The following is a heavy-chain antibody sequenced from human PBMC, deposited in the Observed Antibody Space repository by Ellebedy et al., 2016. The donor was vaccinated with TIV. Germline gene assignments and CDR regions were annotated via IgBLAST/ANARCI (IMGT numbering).Heavy chain of an antibody. V-gene: IGHV4-34*01. Sequence: MPGGSLRLSCAVYGGSFSGDYWSWIRQPPGKGLEWIGEINHRGRINSNLSLKSRVTISVGTSKNELSLKLSSVTAADTAVYYCVKDYGDAQYWGQGTLVTVSS. CDR2: INHRGRI. CDR3: VKDYGDAQY. CDR1: GGSFSGDY. D-gene: IGHD4-17*01. J-gene: IGHJ4*02.